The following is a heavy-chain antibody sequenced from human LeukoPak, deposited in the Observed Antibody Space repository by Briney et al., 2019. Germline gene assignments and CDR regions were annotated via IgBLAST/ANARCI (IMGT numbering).Heavy chain of an antibody. CDR2: ISSSSSTI. CDR1: GFIFTSYS. D-gene: IGHD3-22*01. CDR3: ARGFHRYNYDSGAYSVY. V-gene: IGHV3-48*01. Sequence: GGPLRLSFAASGFIFTSYSMNWVRQAPGKGLEWISYISSSSSTIYYADSVRGRFTISRDNAKNSLYLQMNSLRAEDTAVYYCARGFHRYNYDSGAYSVYWGQGTLVTVSS. J-gene: IGHJ4*02.